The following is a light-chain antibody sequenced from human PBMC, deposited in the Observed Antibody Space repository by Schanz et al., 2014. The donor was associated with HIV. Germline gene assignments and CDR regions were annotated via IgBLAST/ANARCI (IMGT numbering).Light chain of an antibody. J-gene: IGLJ3*02. CDR2: SNN. CDR1: SSNIGSNT. Sequence: QSVLTQPPSASGTPGQRVTISCSGSSSNIGSNTVNWYQQLPGTAPKLLIYSNNQRPSGVPDRFSGSKSGTSASLAISGLQAEDEADYYCLSYDSSLSGSVFGGGTKLTVL. CDR3: LSYDSSLSGSV. V-gene: IGLV1-44*01.